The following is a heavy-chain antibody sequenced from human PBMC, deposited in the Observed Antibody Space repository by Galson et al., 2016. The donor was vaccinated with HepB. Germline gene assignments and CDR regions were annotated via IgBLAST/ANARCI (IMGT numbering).Heavy chain of an antibody. CDR1: GFTFSRYW. CDR3: ASPGGPYYYHAMDV. Sequence: SLRLSCAASGFTFSRYWMHWVRHPPGKGLVWVSRINSDGSSTSYADSVKGRFTISRDNAKNTLYLQMNSLRAEDTAVYYCASPGGPYYYHAMDVWGPGTTVTVSS. J-gene: IGHJ6*02. CDR2: INSDGSST. D-gene: IGHD3-10*01. V-gene: IGHV3-74*01.